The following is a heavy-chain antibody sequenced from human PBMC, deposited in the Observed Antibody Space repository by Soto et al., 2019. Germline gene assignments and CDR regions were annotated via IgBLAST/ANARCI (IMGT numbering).Heavy chain of an antibody. J-gene: IGHJ6*02. CDR1: GFTFRNYD. CDR3: ARTDRDFYGLDV. V-gene: IGHV3-13*05. CDR2: ISAAGDP. Sequence: EVQLVESGGGLVQPGGSLRLSCEASGFTFRNYDMHWVRQGTGKGLEWVSGISAAGDPDYADSVESRFTISRENAQNPFFLQMNSLRVGDTAVYYCARTDRDFYGLDVWGQGTRVIVSS.